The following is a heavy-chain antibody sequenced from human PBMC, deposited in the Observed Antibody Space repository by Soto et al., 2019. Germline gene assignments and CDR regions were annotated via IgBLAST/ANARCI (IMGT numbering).Heavy chain of an antibody. J-gene: IGHJ3*02. CDR3: ARGGIGSQSYAFDI. CDR2: IIPKFSTS. Sequence: QVQLVQSGAEVKKPGSSVRFSCKASGGTFNNYAVHWVRQAPGQGLEWMGGIIPKFSTSSSAQKFQGRVTMNVDSSTNTAYMDLISLRSEDTALYYCARGGIGSQSYAFDIWGQGTAVTVSS. V-gene: IGHV1-69*06. D-gene: IGHD1-26*01. CDR1: GGTFNNYA.